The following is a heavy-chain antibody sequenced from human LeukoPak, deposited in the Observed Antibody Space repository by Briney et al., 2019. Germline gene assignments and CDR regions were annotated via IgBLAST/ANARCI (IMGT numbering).Heavy chain of an antibody. V-gene: IGHV3-23*01. CDR2: ISGSGGST. CDR3: AKANMITFGGVIVPFDY. CDR1: GFTFSSYA. Sequence: PGGSLRLSCAASGFTFSSYAMSWVRQAPGKGLEWVSAISGSGGSTYYADSVKGRFTISRDNSKNTLYLQMNSLRAEDTAVYYCAKANMITFGGVIVPFDYWGQGTLVTVSS. D-gene: IGHD3-16*02. J-gene: IGHJ4*02.